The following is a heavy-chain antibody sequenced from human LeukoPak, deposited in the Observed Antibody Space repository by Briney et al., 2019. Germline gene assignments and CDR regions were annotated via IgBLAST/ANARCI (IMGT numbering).Heavy chain of an antibody. CDR1: GFTFNNYA. V-gene: IGHV3-23*01. CDR2: ISSSDGNT. Sequence: GGSLRLSCAASGFTFNNYAMSWVRQAPGKGLGWVSTISSSDGNTYYADSVKGRFTISRDNSKTSLFLQMNSLRAEDTAVYYCAKGTYLGELSAADYWGQGTLVTVSS. CDR3: AKGTYLGELSAADY. D-gene: IGHD3-16*02. J-gene: IGHJ4*02.